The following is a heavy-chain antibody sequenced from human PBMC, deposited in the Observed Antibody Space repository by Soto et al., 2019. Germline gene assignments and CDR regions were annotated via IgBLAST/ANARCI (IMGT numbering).Heavy chain of an antibody. CDR3: ARETEAVGTKAFDI. CDR2: INPNSGAT. J-gene: IGHJ3*02. V-gene: IGHV1-2*02. CDR1: GYTFTGYF. Sequence: VASVKVSCKASGYTFTGYFLHWVRQAPGQGLEWMGWINPNSGATNYAQKFQGRVTMTRDTSISTAYMELSRLRSDDTAVYYCARETEAVGTKAFDIWGQGTMVTVSS. D-gene: IGHD6-13*01.